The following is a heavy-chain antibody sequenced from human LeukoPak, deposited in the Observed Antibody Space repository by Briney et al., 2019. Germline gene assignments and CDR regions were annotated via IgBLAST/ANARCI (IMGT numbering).Heavy chain of an antibody. CDR1: GFTFSTSW. V-gene: IGHV3-7*01. J-gene: IGHJ4*02. CDR2: INPDGSEK. CDR3: ARAEGSSGWYMGGDYFDY. D-gene: IGHD6-19*01. Sequence: PGGSLRLSCAASGFTFSTSWMTWVRQAPGKGLEWVANINPDGSEKYYVDSMKGRFTISRDNAKNSLYLQMNSLRAEDTAVYYCARAEGSSGWYMGGDYFDYWGQGTLVTVSS.